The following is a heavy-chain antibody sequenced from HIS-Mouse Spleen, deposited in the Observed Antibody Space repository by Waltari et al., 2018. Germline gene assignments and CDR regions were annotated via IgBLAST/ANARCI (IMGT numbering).Heavy chain of an antibody. J-gene: IGHJ4*02. D-gene: IGHD6-13*01. Sequence: QVQLVESGGGVVQPGRSLRLSCAASGFTFSSYAMHWVRQAPGKGLEWVAVISYDGSNKDYADSVKGRFTISRDNSKNTLYLQMNSLRAEDTAVYYCARDLLAGIAAAGTGDYWGQGTLVTVSS. V-gene: IGHV3-30-3*01. CDR1: GFTFSSYA. CDR3: ARDLLAGIAAAGTGDY. CDR2: ISYDGSNK.